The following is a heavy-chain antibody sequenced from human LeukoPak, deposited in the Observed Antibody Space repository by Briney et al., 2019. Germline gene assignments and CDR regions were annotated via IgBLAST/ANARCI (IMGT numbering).Heavy chain of an antibody. V-gene: IGHV3-30-3*01. Sequence: PGRSLRLSCAASGFTFSSYAMHWVRQAPGKGLEWVAVISYDGSNKYYADSVKGQFTISRDNSKNTLYLQMNSLRAEDTAVYYCAREAGSSGGFDIWGQGTMVTVSS. CDR2: ISYDGSNK. CDR1: GFTFSSYA. J-gene: IGHJ3*02. D-gene: IGHD6-6*01. CDR3: AREAGSSGGFDI.